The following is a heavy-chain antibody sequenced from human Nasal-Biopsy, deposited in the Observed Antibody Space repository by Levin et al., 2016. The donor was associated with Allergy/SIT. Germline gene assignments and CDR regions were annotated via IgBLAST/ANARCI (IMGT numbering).Heavy chain of an antibody. V-gene: IGHV5-51*01. CDR3: ARHPRRGIVMVLSATTS. J-gene: IGHJ4*02. Sequence: GESLKISCKASGYKFSNKWIAWVRQKPGRGLEWMGMIYPGDSDTRYSPTFQGRVTMSTDKSTSTVYLQWSSLQVSDSAMYYCARHPRRGIVMVLSATTSWGQGSLVTVSS. D-gene: IGHD2-21*01. CDR2: IYPGDSDT. CDR1: GYKFSNKW.